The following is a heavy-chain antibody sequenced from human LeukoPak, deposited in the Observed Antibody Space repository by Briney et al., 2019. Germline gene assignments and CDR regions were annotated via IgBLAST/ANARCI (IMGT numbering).Heavy chain of an antibody. J-gene: IGHJ4*02. V-gene: IGHV3-23*01. CDR3: AKDPYTISAPPFDY. CDR2: ISDSGETT. Sequence: GGSLRLSCTASGSTFDSHAMTWVRQVPGKGLEWVSSISDSGETTHYSDSVKGRFTISRDNSKSTLYLQMNSLTAEDSAVYYCAKDPYTISAPPFDYWGQGTLVTVSS. CDR1: GSTFDSHA. D-gene: IGHD3-3*01.